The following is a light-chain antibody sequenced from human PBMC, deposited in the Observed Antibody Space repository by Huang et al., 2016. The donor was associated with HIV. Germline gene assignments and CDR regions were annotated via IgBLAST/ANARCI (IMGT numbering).Light chain of an antibody. J-gene: IGKJ2*01. V-gene: IGKV1-33*01. CDR2: GAS. Sequence: IQMTQSPASLSAYVGDRVTISCQANQDIRSYLNWYQQKPGKAPRLLIYGASNVQAGVPSRFSGNGSGTDFTITISSLQSEDIATYYCQQYDSLYTFGQGTRLEIK. CDR3: QQYDSLYT. CDR1: QDIRSY.